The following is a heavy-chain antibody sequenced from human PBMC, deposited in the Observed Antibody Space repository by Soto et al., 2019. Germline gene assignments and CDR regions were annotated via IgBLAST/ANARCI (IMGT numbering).Heavy chain of an antibody. D-gene: IGHD4-17*01. V-gene: IGHV4-59*08. CDR2: IYYSGST. J-gene: IGHJ5*02. Sequence: QVQLQESGPGLVKPSETLSLTCTVSGGSISSYYWSWIRQPPGKGLEWIGYIYYSGSTNYNPSLTSRVTISADTSKNQFSLKLSSVTAADTAVYYCARHEPYGDSWFDPWGQGTLVTVSS. CDR3: ARHEPYGDSWFDP. CDR1: GGSISSYY.